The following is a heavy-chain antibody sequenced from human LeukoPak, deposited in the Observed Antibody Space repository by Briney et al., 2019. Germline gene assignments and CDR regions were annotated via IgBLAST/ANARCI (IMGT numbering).Heavy chain of an antibody. V-gene: IGHV3-21*01. D-gene: IGHD4-23*01. J-gene: IGHJ3*02. Sequence: GGSLRLSCAASGFTFSSYSMNWVRQAPGKGLEWVSSISSSSSYIYYADSVKGRFTISRDNAKNSLYLQMNSLRAEDTAVYYCARGGGGNGNDAFDIWGQGTKVTVSS. CDR2: ISSSSSYI. CDR1: GFTFSSYS. CDR3: ARGGGGNGNDAFDI.